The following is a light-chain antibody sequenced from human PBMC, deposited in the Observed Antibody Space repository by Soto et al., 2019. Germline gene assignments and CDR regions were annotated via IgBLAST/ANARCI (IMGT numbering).Light chain of an antibody. CDR3: QQRSNWPPA. CDR2: DAS. Sequence: EIVLTQSPGTLSLSPGERATLSCRASQSVNSNYLAWYQQKPGQAPRLLIYDASNRATGIPARFSGSGSGTDFTLTISSLEPEDFAVYYCQQRSNWPPAFGGGTKVEIK. J-gene: IGKJ4*01. V-gene: IGKV3-11*01. CDR1: QSVNSNY.